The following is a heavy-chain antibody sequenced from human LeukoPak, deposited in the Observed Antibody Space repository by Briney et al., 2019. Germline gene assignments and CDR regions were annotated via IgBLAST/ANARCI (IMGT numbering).Heavy chain of an antibody. V-gene: IGHV4-39*07. D-gene: IGHD5/OR15-5a*01. Sequence: SSETLSLTCTVSGASISSSSYYWSWIRQPPGKGLEWIAEINHSGSTNYNPSLKSRVTISVDTSKNQFSLKLSSVTAADTAVYYCARGRLRILDYWGQGTLVTVSS. J-gene: IGHJ4*02. CDR2: INHSGST. CDR3: ARGRLRILDY. CDR1: GASISSSSYY.